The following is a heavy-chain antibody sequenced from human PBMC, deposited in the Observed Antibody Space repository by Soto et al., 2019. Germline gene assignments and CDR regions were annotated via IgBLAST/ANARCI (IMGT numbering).Heavy chain of an antibody. V-gene: IGHV1-18*01. CDR3: ARGGVGYCSSTSCYEPMAFLHYYYYMDV. D-gene: IGHD2-2*01. J-gene: IGHJ6*03. CDR1: GYTFTSYG. CDR2: ISAYNGNT. Sequence: QVQLVQSGAEVKKPGASVKVSCKASGYTFTSYGISWVRQAPGQGLEWMGWISAYNGNTNYAQKLQGRVTMTTDTSTSTAYMELRSLRSDDTAVYYCARGGVGYCSSTSCYEPMAFLHYYYYMDVWGKGTTVTVSS.